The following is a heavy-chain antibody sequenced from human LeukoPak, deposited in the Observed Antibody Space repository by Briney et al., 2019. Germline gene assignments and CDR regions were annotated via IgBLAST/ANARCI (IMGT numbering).Heavy chain of an antibody. CDR1: GFTFSGSA. J-gene: IGHJ2*01. CDR2: IRSKANNYAT. CDR3: TRREQWLGYWHFDL. D-gene: IGHD6-19*01. V-gene: IGHV3-73*01. Sequence: GGSLRLSCAASGFTFSGSAIHWVRQASGKGLEWVGHIRSKANNYATSYAASVKGRFTISRDESKNTAYLQMNSLKTEDTAVYYCTRREQWLGYWHFDLWGRGSLVTVSS.